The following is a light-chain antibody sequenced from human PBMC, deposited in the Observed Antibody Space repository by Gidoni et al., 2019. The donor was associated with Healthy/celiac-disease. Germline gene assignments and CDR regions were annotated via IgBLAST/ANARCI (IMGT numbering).Light chain of an antibody. V-gene: IGLV3-1*01. CDR2: QDS. CDR3: QAWDSSTAVV. CDR1: NWGDKY. J-gene: IGLJ2*01. Sequence: SYELTHPPSVSVSPGQTASIPCSGDNWGDKYACWYQQKPGQSPVLVIYQDSKRPSGIPERFSGSNSGNTATLTISGTQAMDEADYYCQAWDSSTAVVFGGGTKLTVL.